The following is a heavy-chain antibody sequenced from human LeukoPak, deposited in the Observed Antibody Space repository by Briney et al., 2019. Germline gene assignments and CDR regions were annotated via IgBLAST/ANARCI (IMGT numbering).Heavy chain of an antibody. V-gene: IGHV3-21*01. CDR1: GFTFSSYS. D-gene: IGHD3-3*01. CDR3: ARGATYYDFWSGYPPNWFDP. Sequence: GGSLRLSCAASGFTFSSYSMNWVRQPPGKGLEWVSSISSSNSCIYYADSVKGRFTISRDNAKNSLYLQMNSPRAEDTAVYYCARGATYYDFWSGYPPNWFDPWGQRTLVTVSS. J-gene: IGHJ5*02. CDR2: ISSSNSCI.